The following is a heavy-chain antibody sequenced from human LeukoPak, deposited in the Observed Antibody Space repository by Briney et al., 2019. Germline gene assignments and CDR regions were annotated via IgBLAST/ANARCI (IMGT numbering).Heavy chain of an antibody. J-gene: IGHJ4*02. Sequence: GGSLRLSCAASGFTFDTHWMNWVRQAPGKGVEGVANIRQDGGEKYFVDSVKGRFTISRDNAKNSLYLQMSSLRAEDTAVYYCARGSPEAASQPFNDWGQGTLVTVSS. CDR3: ARGSPEAASQPFND. CDR2: IRQDGGEK. CDR1: GFTFDTHW. D-gene: IGHD6-13*01. V-gene: IGHV3-7*04.